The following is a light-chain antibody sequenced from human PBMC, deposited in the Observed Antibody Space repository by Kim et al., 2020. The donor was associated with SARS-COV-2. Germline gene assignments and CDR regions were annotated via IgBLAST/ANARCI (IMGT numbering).Light chain of an antibody. V-gene: IGKV3-20*01. CDR1: QTMSNSY. J-gene: IGKJ2*01. CDR3: QHYGSSPYT. Sequence: LSPGTRTTLPCMASQTMSNSYLAWYQQKPGQAPRLLIYGASCRATGIPDMFSGSGSGTDFTLTISRLEPEDFAVYYCQHYGSSPYTFGQGTKLEI. CDR2: GAS.